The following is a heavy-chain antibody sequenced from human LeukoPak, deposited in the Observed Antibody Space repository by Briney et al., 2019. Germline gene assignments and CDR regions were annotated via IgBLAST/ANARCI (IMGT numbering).Heavy chain of an antibody. CDR3: VRDGIVATIWGYYFDY. Sequence: GGSLRLSCAASGFTFSSYAMHWVRQAPGKGLEYVSAISSNGGSTYYGNSVKGRFTISKDNSKNTLYLQMGSLRAEDMAVYYCVRDGIVATIWGYYFDYWGQGTLVTVSS. V-gene: IGHV3-64*01. J-gene: IGHJ4*02. CDR1: GFTFSSYA. CDR2: ISSNGGST. D-gene: IGHD5-12*01.